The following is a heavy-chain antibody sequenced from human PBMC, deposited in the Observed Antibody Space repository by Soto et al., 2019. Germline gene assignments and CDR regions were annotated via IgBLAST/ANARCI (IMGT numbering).Heavy chain of an antibody. J-gene: IGHJ6*02. V-gene: IGHV5-10-1*01. D-gene: IGHD3-3*01. CDR3: ARQDDFWSKYSYYYYGMDV. CDR2: IDPSDSYT. CDR1: GYSFTSYW. Sequence: PGESLKISCKGSGYSFTSYWISWVRQMPGKGLEWMGRIDPSDSYTNYSPSFQGHVTISADKSISTAYPQWSSLKASDTAMYYCARQDDFWSKYSYYYYGMDVWGQGTTVTVSS.